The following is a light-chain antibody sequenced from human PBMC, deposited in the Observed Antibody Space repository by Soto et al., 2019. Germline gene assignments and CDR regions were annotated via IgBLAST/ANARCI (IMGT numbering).Light chain of an antibody. Sequence: DIQMTQSPSSLSASVGDRVTITCRASQSISSYLNWYQQKPGKAPKLLIYAASSLQSRVPSTFSGGGSGTDFTLTISSLQPEDFATYYCQQSYSTPPWTFGQGTKVEIK. CDR1: QSISSY. CDR3: QQSYSTPPWT. CDR2: AAS. J-gene: IGKJ1*01. V-gene: IGKV1-39*01.